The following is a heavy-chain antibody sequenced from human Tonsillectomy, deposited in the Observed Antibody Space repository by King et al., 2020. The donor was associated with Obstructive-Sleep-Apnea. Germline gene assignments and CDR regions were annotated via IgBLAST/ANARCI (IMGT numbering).Heavy chain of an antibody. CDR1: GYSISSGYY. CDR3: ASDYGGNRVFDY. CDR2: IYHSGSS. Sequence: VQLQESGPGLVKPSETLSLTCTVSGYSISSGYYWGWIRQPPGKGLEWIGNIYHSGSSYYNPSLKSRVTISLDTSKNQFSLKLSSVTAADTAVYYCASDYGGNRVFDYWGQGTLVTVSS. V-gene: IGHV4-38-2*02. J-gene: IGHJ4*02. D-gene: IGHD4-23*01.